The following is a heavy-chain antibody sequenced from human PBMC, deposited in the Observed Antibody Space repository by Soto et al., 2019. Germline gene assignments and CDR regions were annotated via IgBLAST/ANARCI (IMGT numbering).Heavy chain of an antibody. Sequence: PGGSLRLSCAASGFTFSDYYMSWIRQAPGKGLEWVSYISSSGSTMYYADSVKGRFTISRDNAKNSLYLLMNSLRAEDTAVYYCARVWDYGGNYCYFDLWGRGNLVTVSS. CDR1: GFTFSDYY. CDR3: ARVWDYGGNYCYFDL. CDR2: ISSSGSTM. J-gene: IGHJ2*01. V-gene: IGHV3-11*01. D-gene: IGHD4-17*01.